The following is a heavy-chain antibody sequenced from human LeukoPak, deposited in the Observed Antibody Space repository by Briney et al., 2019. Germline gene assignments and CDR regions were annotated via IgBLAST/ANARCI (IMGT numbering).Heavy chain of an antibody. CDR1: VFTVWNNY. J-gene: IGHJ4*02. V-gene: IGHV3-66*01. Sequence: PGGSLRLSCAASVFTVWNNYMNGVRQAPGKGVEWVSLIFSHGETSYANSVKGRFTISRDNSKNTLYLQMNDLRVEDTAVYYCARDPPAVSINAYAWGQGTLVTVSS. CDR3: ARDPPAVSINAYA. CDR2: IFSHGET. D-gene: IGHD2-21*01.